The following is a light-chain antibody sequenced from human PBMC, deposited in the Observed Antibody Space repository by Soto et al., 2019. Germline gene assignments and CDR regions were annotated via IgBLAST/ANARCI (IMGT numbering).Light chain of an antibody. CDR3: QQYNNWPRT. Sequence: EILMTQSPATLSVSPGERATLSCRASQSVSSNLAWFQQKPGQAPRLLIYAASTRAPGIPARFSGSGSRTEFTLTISSLQSEDLAVYYCQQYNNWPRTFGQGTKVDIK. J-gene: IGKJ1*01. CDR2: AAS. CDR1: QSVSSN. V-gene: IGKV3-15*01.